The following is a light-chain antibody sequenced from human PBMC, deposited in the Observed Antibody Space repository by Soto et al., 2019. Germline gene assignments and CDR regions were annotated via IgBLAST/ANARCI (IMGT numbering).Light chain of an antibody. Sequence: EIVLRQSPATLSLSPGERVTLSCRASQSFSSYLAWYQQKPGQAPRLLIYDASKRATGIPARFSGRGSGTEVTLTISSLAPEDFAVDYCQQRSDRPPVITFGQGTRLEIK. V-gene: IGKV3-11*01. CDR2: DAS. J-gene: IGKJ5*01. CDR3: QQRSDRPPVIT. CDR1: QSFSSY.